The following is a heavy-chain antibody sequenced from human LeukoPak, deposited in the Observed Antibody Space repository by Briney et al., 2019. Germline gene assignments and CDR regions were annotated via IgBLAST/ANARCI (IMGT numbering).Heavy chain of an antibody. CDR3: ATIRFGY. V-gene: IGHV3-7*02. CDR1: GFTLSTYW. Sequence: GGSLRLSCAASGFTLSTYWMSWFRQAPGKGREGVANIEQDGREKYFLHSVKGRFTISRDNAKNSLYLQMNSLTVEDTAVYYCATIRFGYWGQGALVTVSS. CDR2: IEQDGREK. D-gene: IGHD3-10*01. J-gene: IGHJ4*02.